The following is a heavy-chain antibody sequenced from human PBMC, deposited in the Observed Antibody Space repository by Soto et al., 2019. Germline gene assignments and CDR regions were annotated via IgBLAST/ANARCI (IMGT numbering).Heavy chain of an antibody. D-gene: IGHD2-2*01. CDR3: ARDGMYCSSTSCDDY. Sequence: SETLSLTCTVFGGPISSGDYYWSWIRQPPGKGLEWIGYIYYSGSTYYNPSLKSRVTISVDTSKNQFSLKLSSVTAADTAVYYCARDGMYCSSTSCDDYWGQGTLVTVSS. CDR1: GGPISSGDYY. V-gene: IGHV4-30-4*01. CDR2: IYYSGST. J-gene: IGHJ4*02.